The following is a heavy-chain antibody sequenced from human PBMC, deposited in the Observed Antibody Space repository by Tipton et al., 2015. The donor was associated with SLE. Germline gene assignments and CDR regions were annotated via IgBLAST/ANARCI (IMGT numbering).Heavy chain of an antibody. CDR3: ARWVQTYYYYYMDV. CDR2: IYYSGST. Sequence: TLSLTCTVSGGSISSSSYYWGWIRQPPGKGLEWIGSIYYSGSTYYNPSLKSRGTISVDTSKNQFSLNLRSVTAADTAVYYCARWVQTYYYYYMDVWGKGTTVTVSS. J-gene: IGHJ6*03. CDR1: GGSISSSSYY. D-gene: IGHD4/OR15-4a*01. V-gene: IGHV4-39*07.